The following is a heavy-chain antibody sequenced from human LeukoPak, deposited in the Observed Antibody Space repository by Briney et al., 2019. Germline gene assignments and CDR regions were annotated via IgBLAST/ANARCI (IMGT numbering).Heavy chain of an antibody. CDR2: IHDRGST. Sequence: PSETLSLTCTVSGASVSSSTYYWGWIRQPPGKGLEWIGYIHDRGSTSYNPSLQSRVTISGNTSKNQFSLKLNSVTAADTAVYYCARAVGAAPFDYWGQGTLVTVSS. CDR3: ARAVGAAPFDY. V-gene: IGHV4-61*01. J-gene: IGHJ4*02. CDR1: GASVSSSTYY. D-gene: IGHD2-15*01.